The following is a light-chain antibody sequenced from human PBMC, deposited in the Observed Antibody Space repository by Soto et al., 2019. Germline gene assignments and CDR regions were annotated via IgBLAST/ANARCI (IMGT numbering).Light chain of an antibody. CDR1: QNVNSN. Sequence: EIAMTQSPATLSVSPGQRATLSCRASQNVNSNLAWYQQKPRQAPRLVMFNASTRATDIPARFSGSGSGTQFTLTISSLQSEEFATYYCQQYNTLNTFGQGTRLEIK. V-gene: IGKV3-15*01. CDR3: QQYNTLNT. J-gene: IGKJ2*01. CDR2: NAS.